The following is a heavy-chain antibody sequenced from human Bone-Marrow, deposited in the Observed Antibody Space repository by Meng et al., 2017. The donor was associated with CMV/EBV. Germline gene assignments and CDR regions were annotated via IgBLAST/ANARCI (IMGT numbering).Heavy chain of an antibody. CDR1: GFTFSSYW. CDR2: IKQDGSEK. CDR3: ARVVPAARVFDY. Sequence: GESLKISCAASGFTFSSYWMSWVRQAPGKGLEWVANIKQDGSEKYYVDSVKGRFTISRDNAKNSLYLQMNSLRAEDTAVYYCARVVPAARVFDYWGQGTLVTVSS. D-gene: IGHD2-2*01. J-gene: IGHJ4*02. V-gene: IGHV3-7*01.